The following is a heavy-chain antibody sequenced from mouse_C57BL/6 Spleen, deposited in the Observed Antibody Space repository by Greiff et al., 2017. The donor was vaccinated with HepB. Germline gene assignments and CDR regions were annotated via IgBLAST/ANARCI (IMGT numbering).Heavy chain of an antibody. CDR3: ARCASPAYGSSFYWYFDV. J-gene: IGHJ1*03. V-gene: IGHV1-76*01. D-gene: IGHD1-1*01. CDR1: GYTFTDYY. CDR2: IYPGSGNT. Sequence: QVQLKQSGAELVRPGASVKLSCKASGYTFTDYYINWVKQRPGQGLEWIARIYPGSGNTYYNEKFKGKATLTAEKSSGTAYMQLSSLTSEDSAVYFCARCASPAYGSSFYWYFDVWGTGTTVTVSS.